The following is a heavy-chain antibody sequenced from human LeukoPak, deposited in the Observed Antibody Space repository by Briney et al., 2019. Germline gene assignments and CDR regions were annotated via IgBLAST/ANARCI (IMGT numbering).Heavy chain of an antibody. J-gene: IGHJ5*02. Sequence: SETLSLTCTVSGGSISCSSYYWGWIRQPPGKGLEWIGSIYYSGSTYYNPSLKSRVTISVDTPKNQFSLKLTSVTAADAAVYYCARQRNDYGSGIYSMWFDPWGQGTLVTVSS. V-gene: IGHV4-39*01. CDR2: IYYSGST. D-gene: IGHD3-10*01. CDR3: ARQRNDYGSGIYSMWFDP. CDR1: GGSISCSSYY.